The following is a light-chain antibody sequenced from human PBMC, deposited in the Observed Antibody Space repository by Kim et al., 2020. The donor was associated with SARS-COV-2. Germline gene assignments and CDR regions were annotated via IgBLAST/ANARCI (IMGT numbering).Light chain of an antibody. V-gene: IGLV1-51*01. J-gene: IGLJ2*01. CDR3: ETWDSSLSVVV. CDR1: STNIRNNY. CDR2: DNS. Sequence: GQKVTISCSGSSTNIRNNYVTWYQQLPGPAPELLIYDNSKRPSGIPDRFSGSKSGTSATLGITGLQTGDEADYYCETWDSSLSVVVFGGGTQLTVL.